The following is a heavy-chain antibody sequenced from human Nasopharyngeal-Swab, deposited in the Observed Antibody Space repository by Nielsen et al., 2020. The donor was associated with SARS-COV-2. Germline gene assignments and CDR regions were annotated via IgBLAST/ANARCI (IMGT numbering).Heavy chain of an antibody. J-gene: IGHJ4*02. CDR2: ISYDGITK. D-gene: IGHD1-26*01. CDR1: GFTFSGYA. V-gene: IGHV3-30-3*01. Sequence: GGSLRLSCAASGFTFSGYATHWVRQAPGKGLEWGAVISYDGITKYYADSVKGRFTISRDNSKNTLYLQMNSLRAEDTAVYFCARDRGGSFPSYYFDYWGQGTLVTVSS. CDR3: ARDRGGSFPSYYFDY.